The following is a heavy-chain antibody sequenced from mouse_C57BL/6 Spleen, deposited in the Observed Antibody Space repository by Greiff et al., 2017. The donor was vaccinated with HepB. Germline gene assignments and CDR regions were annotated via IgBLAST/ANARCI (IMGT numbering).Heavy chain of an antibody. CDR3: TRGPGYFDY. Sequence: ESGAELVRPGASVTLSCKASGYTFTDYEMHWVKQTPVHGLEWIGAIDPETGGTAYNQKFKGKAILTADKSSSTAYMELRSLTSEDSAVYYCTRGPGYFDYWGQGTTLTVSS. CDR1: GYTFTDYE. CDR2: IDPETGGT. J-gene: IGHJ2*01. D-gene: IGHD4-1*01. V-gene: IGHV1-15*01.